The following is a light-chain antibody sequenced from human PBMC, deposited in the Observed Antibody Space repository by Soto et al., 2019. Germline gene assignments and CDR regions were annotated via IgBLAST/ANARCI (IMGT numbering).Light chain of an antibody. CDR3: SSYTLTSTYV. Sequence: QSVLTQPASVSGSPGQSITISCTGTSSDVGGYNYVSWYQQHPGKAPKLMIYEVSDRPSGVSNRFSGSKSGNTASLTISGLQAEDEADSYCSSYTLTSTYVFGTGTKVTVL. V-gene: IGLV2-14*01. CDR2: EVS. CDR1: SSDVGGYNY. J-gene: IGLJ1*01.